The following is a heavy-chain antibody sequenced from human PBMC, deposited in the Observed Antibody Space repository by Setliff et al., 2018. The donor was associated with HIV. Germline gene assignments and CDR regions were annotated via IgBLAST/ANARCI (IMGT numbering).Heavy chain of an antibody. J-gene: IGHJ4*02. CDR3: AKSLLVAGNDY. CDR2: ISSGGEIM. Sequence: GGSLRLSCAASGFTFSSYSMNWVRQAPGKGLEWVPAISSGGEIMFYADSVKGRFTISRDNSKNTLYLQMISLGADDTAVYYCAKSLLVAGNDYWGQGTLVTVSS. V-gene: IGHV3-23*01. D-gene: IGHD2-8*02. CDR1: GFTFSSYS.